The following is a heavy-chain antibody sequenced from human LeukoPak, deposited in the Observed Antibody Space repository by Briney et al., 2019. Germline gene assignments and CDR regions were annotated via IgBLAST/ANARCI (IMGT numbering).Heavy chain of an antibody. D-gene: IGHD3-22*01. CDR1: GGSISTYY. CDR2: ISYSGST. Sequence: SETLSLTCTVSGGSISTYYWSWIRQPPGKGLEWIGYISYSGSTDYNPSLGGRVTMSVHTSINQFSLKLSSVTAADTAVYYCARLRLRYDSNGYSTSYEAVDIWGQGTVVTVSP. J-gene: IGHJ3*02. V-gene: IGHV4-59*08. CDR3: ARLRLRYDSNGYSTSYEAVDI.